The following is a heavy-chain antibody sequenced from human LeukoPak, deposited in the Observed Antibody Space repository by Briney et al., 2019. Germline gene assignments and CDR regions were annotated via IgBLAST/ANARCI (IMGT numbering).Heavy chain of an antibody. V-gene: IGHV4-34*01. CDR1: GGSFSGYY. J-gene: IGHJ3*02. CDR2: INHSGST. D-gene: IGHD3-3*01. Sequence: SETLSLTCAVYGGSFSGYYWSWIRQPPGKGLEWIGEINHSGSTNYNPSLKSRVTISVDTSKNQFSLKLSSVTAADTAVYYCARGASGYDFWSGYWGAFDIWGQGTMVTVSS. CDR3: ARGASGYDFWSGYWGAFDI.